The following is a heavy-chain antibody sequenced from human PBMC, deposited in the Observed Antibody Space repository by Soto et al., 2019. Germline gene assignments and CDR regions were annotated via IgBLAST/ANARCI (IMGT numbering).Heavy chain of an antibody. CDR3: ARGLSPPRITIFGLVITWFHP. CDR1: GYTFTSYD. CDR2: MNPNSGNT. D-gene: IGHD3-3*01. V-gene: IGHV1-8*01. Sequence: ASVKVSCKASGYTFTSYDINWVRQATGQGLEWMGWMNPNSGNTGYAQKFQGRVTMTRNTSISTAYMELSSLRSEDTAVYYCARGLSPPRITIFGLVITWFHPWGQGTMVTVS. J-gene: IGHJ5*02.